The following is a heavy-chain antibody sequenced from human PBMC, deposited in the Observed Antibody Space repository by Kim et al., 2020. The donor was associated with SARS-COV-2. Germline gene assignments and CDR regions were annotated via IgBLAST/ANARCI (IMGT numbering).Heavy chain of an antibody. CDR3: ARDGIVVVPAATYYYYYYGMDV. Sequence: SETLSLTCTVSGGSISSYYWSWIRQPAGKGLEWIGRIYTSGSTNYNPSLKSRVTMSVDTSKNQFSLKLSSVTAADTAVYYCARDGIVVVPAATYYYYYYGMDVWGQGTTVTVSS. J-gene: IGHJ6*02. CDR1: GGSISSYY. V-gene: IGHV4-4*07. CDR2: IYTSGST. D-gene: IGHD2-2*01.